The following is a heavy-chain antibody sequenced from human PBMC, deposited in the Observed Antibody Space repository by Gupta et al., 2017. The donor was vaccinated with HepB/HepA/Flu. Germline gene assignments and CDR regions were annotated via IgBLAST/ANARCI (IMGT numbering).Heavy chain of an antibody. CDR1: GFTFDDYA. V-gene: IGHV3-43*02. CDR3: AKAEFNRSGWPYVYYYYMDV. CDR2: ISGDGGST. J-gene: IGHJ6*03. Sequence: EVQLVESGGGVVQPGGSLRLSCAASGFTFDDYAMHWVRQAPGKGLEWVSLISGDGGSTYYADSVKGRFTISRDNSKNSLYLQMNSLRTEDTALYYCAKAEFNRSGWPYVYYYYMDVWGKGTTVTVSS. D-gene: IGHD6-19*01.